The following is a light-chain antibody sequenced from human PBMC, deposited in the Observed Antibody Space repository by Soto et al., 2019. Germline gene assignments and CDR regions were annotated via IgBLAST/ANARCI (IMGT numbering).Light chain of an antibody. J-gene: IGKJ4*01. CDR2: WAS. CDR3: QQYYSPPPLT. Sequence: DIVMTQSPEFLAVSLGERATINCKSSQSLLFSSNNRNHLAWYQQKPGQPPRLIISWASSRESGVPDRISGSGSGTDFTLTISSLQAEHVAVYYCQQYYSPPPLTFGGGTKVEIK. CDR1: QSLLFSSNNRNH. V-gene: IGKV4-1*01.